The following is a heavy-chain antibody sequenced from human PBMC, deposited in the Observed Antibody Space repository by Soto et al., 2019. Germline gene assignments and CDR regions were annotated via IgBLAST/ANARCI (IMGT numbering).Heavy chain of an antibody. CDR2: ISAYNGNT. CDR3: EKEKYGDYDNNWFDP. CDR1: GYTFTSYG. J-gene: IGHJ5*02. Sequence: QVQLVQSGAEVKKPGASVKVSCKASGYTFTSYGISWVQQAPGQGLEWMGWISAYNGNTNYAQKLQARVTMTTDTSASTDQMELRSLRPDDTAAYYSEKEKYGDYDNNWFDPWGQGTLDTVSS. D-gene: IGHD4-17*01. V-gene: IGHV1-18*01.